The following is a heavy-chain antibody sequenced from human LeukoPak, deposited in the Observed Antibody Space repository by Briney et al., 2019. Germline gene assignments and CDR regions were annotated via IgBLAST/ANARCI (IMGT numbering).Heavy chain of an antibody. Sequence: GGSLRLSCPASGFSFNSYWMRWVRQAPGKGPGWLSGIYYDGSRTIYADPVRGRFAISVDNAKNTLYLQMDSLGVDDTAGYYCARAVITYYYFVCWGQGTMVTVPS. CDR1: GFSFNSYW. CDR3: ARAVITYYYFVC. CDR2: IYYDGSRT. V-gene: IGHV3-74*01. D-gene: IGHD3-22*01. J-gene: IGHJ4*02.